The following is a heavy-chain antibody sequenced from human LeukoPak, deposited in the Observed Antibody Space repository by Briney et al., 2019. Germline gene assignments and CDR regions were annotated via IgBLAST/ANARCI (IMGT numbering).Heavy chain of an antibody. CDR3: AKAALLGPRDYVYYFDY. CDR2: ISYDGSNK. V-gene: IGHV3-30*18. D-gene: IGHD3-16*01. CDR1: GFPFNSYG. J-gene: IGHJ4*02. Sequence: GRSLRLSCAASGFPFNSYGMHWVRQAPGKGLEWVAVISYDGSNKYYADSVKGRFTISRDNSKNTLYLQMNSLRAEDTAVYYCAKAALLGPRDYVYYFDYWGQGTLVTVSS.